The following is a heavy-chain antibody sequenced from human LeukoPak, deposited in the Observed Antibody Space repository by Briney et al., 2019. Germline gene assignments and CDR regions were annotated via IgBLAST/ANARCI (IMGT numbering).Heavy chain of an antibody. J-gene: IGHJ6*03. Sequence: APVKVSCKASGYTFTGYYMHWVRQAPGQGLEWMGWINPNSGGTNYAQKFQGRVTMTRDTSISTAYMELSRLRSDDTAVYYCARQSSTHYYYYYMDVWGKGTTVTISS. CDR3: ARQSSTHYYYYYMDV. V-gene: IGHV1-2*02. CDR2: INPNSGGT. CDR1: GYTFTGYY. D-gene: IGHD2-2*01.